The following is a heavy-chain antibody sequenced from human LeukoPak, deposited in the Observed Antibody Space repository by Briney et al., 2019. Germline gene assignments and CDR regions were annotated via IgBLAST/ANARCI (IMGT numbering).Heavy chain of an antibody. CDR2: INPSGGST. Sequence: ASVKVSCKASGYTFTSYYMHWVRQAPGQGLEWMGIINPSGGSTSYAQKFQGRVTMTTDTSTSTAYMELRSLRSDDTAVYYCARTGADDAFDIWGQGTMVTVSS. CDR1: GYTFTSYY. J-gene: IGHJ3*02. V-gene: IGHV1-46*01. D-gene: IGHD1-26*01. CDR3: ARTGADDAFDI.